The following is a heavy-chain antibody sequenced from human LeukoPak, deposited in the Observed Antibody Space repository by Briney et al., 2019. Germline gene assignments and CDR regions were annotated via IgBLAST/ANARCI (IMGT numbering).Heavy chain of an antibody. CDR3: AKDRGY. J-gene: IGHJ4*02. Sequence: PGGSLRLSCAASGFTFSTYGMTWVRQAPGKGLEWVAGISGSGGSTSYADSVRGRFTISRDNSKSTLYLQMDSLRGEDTAVYYCAKDRGYWGQGTLVTVSS. CDR1: GFTFSTYG. V-gene: IGHV3-23*01. CDR2: ISGSGGST.